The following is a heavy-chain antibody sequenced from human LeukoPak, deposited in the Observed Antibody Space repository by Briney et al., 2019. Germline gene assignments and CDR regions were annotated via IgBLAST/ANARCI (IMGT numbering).Heavy chain of an antibody. D-gene: IGHD1-26*01. J-gene: IGHJ5*02. CDR3: ARVTSGAGYNWFDA. V-gene: IGHV1-8*02. Sequence: ASVKVSCKASGYTFTSRDINWVRQGSGQGLEWMGYMNPKSGYTAYGQRFHGRVTMTRNTSTNTAYMELSSLRSEDTAVYYCARVTSGAGYNWFDAWGPGTLVTVSS. CDR2: MNPKSGYT. CDR1: GYTFTSRD.